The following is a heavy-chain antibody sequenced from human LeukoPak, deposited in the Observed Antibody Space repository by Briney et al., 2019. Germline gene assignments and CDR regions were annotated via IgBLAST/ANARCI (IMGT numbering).Heavy chain of an antibody. D-gene: IGHD1-26*01. CDR1: GYTFTGYY. CDR2: IDPNTGDT. Sequence: ALVKVSCKASGYTFTGYYIHWVRQAPGQGLEWMGWIDPNTGDTKYTQKFQGRVSMTRDTSSSTAYMELSRLTSDDTALYYCARDRSLTEKYSGRYFHDYWGQGTLVTVSS. J-gene: IGHJ4*02. CDR3: ARDRSLTEKYSGRYFHDY. V-gene: IGHV1-2*02.